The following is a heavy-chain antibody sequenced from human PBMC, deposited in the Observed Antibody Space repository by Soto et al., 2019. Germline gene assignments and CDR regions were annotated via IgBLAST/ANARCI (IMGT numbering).Heavy chain of an antibody. D-gene: IGHD6-19*01. CDR1: GYTFTSYG. CDR2: INPSGGST. J-gene: IGHJ4*02. V-gene: IGHV1-46*01. Sequence: GASVKVSCKASGYTFTSYGISWVRQAPGQGLEWMGIINPSGGSTTYAQKFQGRVTITRDTSASTAYMELSSLRSKDTAVYYCARDGSSGWYGDYWGQGTLVTVSS. CDR3: ARDGSSGWYGDY.